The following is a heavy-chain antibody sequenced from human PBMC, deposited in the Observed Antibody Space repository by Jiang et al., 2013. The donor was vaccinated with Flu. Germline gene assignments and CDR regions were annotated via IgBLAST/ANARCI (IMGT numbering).Heavy chain of an antibody. CDR3: ARGGFGELRYYYYYGFGR. CDR2: INPNSGGT. D-gene: IGHD3-10*01. J-gene: IGHJ6*02. V-gene: IGHV1-2*04. Sequence: SGAEVKKPGASVKVSCKASGYTFTGYYMHWVRQAPGQGLEWMGWINPNSGGTNYAQKFQGWVTMTRDTSISTAYMELSRLRSDDTAVYYCARGGFGELRYYYYYGFGRLGPRDHGHRLL. CDR1: GYTFTGYY.